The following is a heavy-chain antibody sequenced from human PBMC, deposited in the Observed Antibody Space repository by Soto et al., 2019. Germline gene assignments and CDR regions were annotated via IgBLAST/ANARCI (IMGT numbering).Heavy chain of an antibody. D-gene: IGHD6-19*01. Sequence: QITLKESGPTLVKPTQTLTLTCTFSGFSLSSTRVAVGWIRQPPGKALEWLALIYWDDDKRYSPFLKSRLTITKETSKNKVVLKMSNMEPVHKATYYCEQSVVAGLGYYFDYWGQGTLVTVSS. CDR1: GFSLSSTRVA. J-gene: IGHJ4*02. V-gene: IGHV2-5*02. CDR3: EQSVVAGLGYYFDY. CDR2: IYWDDDK.